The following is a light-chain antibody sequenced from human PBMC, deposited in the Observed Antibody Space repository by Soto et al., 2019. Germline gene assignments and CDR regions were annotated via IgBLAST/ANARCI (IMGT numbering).Light chain of an antibody. J-gene: IGKJ1*01. V-gene: IGKV3-20*01. CDR1: QSLANSF. CDR3: QRYGG. Sequence: EFVLTQSPGTLSLSPGGRATLSCRASQSLANSFIAWYQQKPGQAPRLLIYGASNRATGIPDRFSGSGSGTDFTLTISRLEPEDFAVYYCQRYGGFGQGTKVDIK. CDR2: GAS.